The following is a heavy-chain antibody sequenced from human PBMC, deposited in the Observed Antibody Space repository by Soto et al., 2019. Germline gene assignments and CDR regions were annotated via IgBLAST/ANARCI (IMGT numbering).Heavy chain of an antibody. CDR1: GFTLRTSG. Sequence: QVQLVESGGGVVQPGGSLRLSCVASGFTLRTSGMHWVRQAPSKGLEWVAVISHDGSNQFYAESVKGRFTISRDNSKNMLYLQMNSLRADDSAVYFCAKDFSAAFDYWGQGTVVTVSS. V-gene: IGHV3-30*18. D-gene: IGHD6-25*01. CDR2: ISHDGSNQ. CDR3: AKDFSAAFDY. J-gene: IGHJ4*02.